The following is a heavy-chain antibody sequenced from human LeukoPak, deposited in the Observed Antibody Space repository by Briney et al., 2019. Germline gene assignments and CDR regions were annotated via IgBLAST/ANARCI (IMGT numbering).Heavy chain of an antibody. CDR3: ARGGTGATRDDTFDI. Sequence: PGGPLRLSCAASGFTFSGYYMNWVRQAPGKGLEWVSSISSSSGHIFYADSVKGRFTISRDNAKNSLYLQMNSLRAEDTAVYYCARGGTGATRDDTFDISGQGAMVTVSS. CDR1: GFTFSGYY. J-gene: IGHJ3*02. CDR2: ISSSSGHI. D-gene: IGHD1-7*01. V-gene: IGHV3-21*01.